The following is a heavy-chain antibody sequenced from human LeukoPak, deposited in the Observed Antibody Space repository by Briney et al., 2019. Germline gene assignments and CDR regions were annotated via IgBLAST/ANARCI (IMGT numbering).Heavy chain of an antibody. J-gene: IGHJ5*02. D-gene: IGHD3-22*01. CDR2: ISSSSSYI. CDR1: GFTFSSYS. V-gene: IGHV3-21*01. CDR3: ARDQGTDDSSGYYPNWFDP. Sequence: PGGSLRLSCAASGFTFSSYSMNWVRQAPGKGLEWVSSISSSSSYIYYADSVKGRFTISRDNAKNSLYLQMNSLRAEDTAVYYCARDQGTDDSSGYYPNWFDPWGQGTLVTVSS.